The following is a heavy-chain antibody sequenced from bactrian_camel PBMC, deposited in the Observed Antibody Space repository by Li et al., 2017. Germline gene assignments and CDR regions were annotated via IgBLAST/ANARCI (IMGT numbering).Heavy chain of an antibody. CDR3: AAGVVRNRWFWARESEYQH. CDR1: GFTFKDFG. Sequence: VQLVESGGGLVQPGGSLRLSCAASGFTFKDFGMAWVRQDAGKGLDWVSSISWGGDSWGGDGTSYAESVRGRFTIYRDNAKNTVYLQMNSLEPEDSAMYYCAAGVVRNRWFWARESEYQHWGQGTQVTVS. J-gene: IGHJ4*01. CDR2: ISWGGDSWGGDGT. D-gene: IGHD2*01. V-gene: IGHV3-1*01.